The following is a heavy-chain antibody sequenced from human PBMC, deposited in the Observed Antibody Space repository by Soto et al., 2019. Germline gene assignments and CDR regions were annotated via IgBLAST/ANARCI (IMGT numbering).Heavy chain of an antibody. V-gene: IGHV3-23*01. Sequence: PGGSLRLSCAASGFTFNSYAMMWVRQAPGKGLEWVSSINGGGEGTSYSDSVKGRFTISRDNSRNTMYLQMNSLRGEDTAIYYCAKSDCDSAACRHIGPWGQGTLVTVSS. CDR3: AKSDCDSAACRHIGP. CDR2: INGGGEGT. CDR1: GFTFNSYA. J-gene: IGHJ5*02. D-gene: IGHD2-21*01.